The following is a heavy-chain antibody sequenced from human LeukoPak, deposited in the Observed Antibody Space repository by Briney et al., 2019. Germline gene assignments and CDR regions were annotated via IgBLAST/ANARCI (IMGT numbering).Heavy chain of an antibody. CDR1: GYTFTSYG. D-gene: IGHD4-17*01. CDR2: ISAYNGNT. V-gene: IGHV1-18*01. Sequence: ASVTVSCTASGYTFTSYGISWVRQAPGQGLEWMGWISAYNGNTNYAQKLQGRVTMTTDTSTSTAYMELRSLRSDDTAVYYCARDTGGYGDYPDAFDIWGQGTMVTVSS. J-gene: IGHJ3*02. CDR3: ARDTGGYGDYPDAFDI.